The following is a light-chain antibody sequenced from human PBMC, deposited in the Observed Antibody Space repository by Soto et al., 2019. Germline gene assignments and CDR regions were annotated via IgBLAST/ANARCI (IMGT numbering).Light chain of an antibody. CDR1: PSLDSR. Sequence: VVLTQSPGTLSLSPGDRAILSCRASPSLDSRFSAWYQQRPGQAPRLLIFGGSNRATGIPDRFSGSGSETEFTLIISSLQSEDFAVYYCQQYHNWPAFGQGTKVEIK. V-gene: IGKV3D-15*01. CDR3: QQYHNWPA. CDR2: GGS. J-gene: IGKJ1*01.